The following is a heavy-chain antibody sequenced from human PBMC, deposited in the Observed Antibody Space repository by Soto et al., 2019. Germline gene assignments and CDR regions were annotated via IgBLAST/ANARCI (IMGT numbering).Heavy chain of an antibody. D-gene: IGHD2-15*01. CDR3: ATSLCSGGSCYFMESGDWFDP. Sequence: GGSLRLSCAVSGFTFSSYWMHWVRQAPGKGLVWVSRINSDGSSTSYADSVKGRFTISRDNAKNTLYLQMNSLRAEDTAVYYCATSLCSGGSCYFMESGDWFDPWGQGTLVTVSS. CDR1: GFTFSSYW. J-gene: IGHJ5*02. V-gene: IGHV3-74*01. CDR2: INSDGSST.